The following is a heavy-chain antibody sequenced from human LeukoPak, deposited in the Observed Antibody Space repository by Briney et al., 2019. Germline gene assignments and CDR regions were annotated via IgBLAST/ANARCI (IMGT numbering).Heavy chain of an antibody. CDR2: INHSGST. CDR1: GGSFSGYY. CDR3: ARDSTGVVLDY. J-gene: IGHJ4*02. Sequence: PSETLPLTCAVYGGSFSGYYWSWVRHPPGKGLEWIGEINHSGSTNYNPSLKSRVTISVDTSKNQFALKLSSVTAADTAVYYCARDSTGVVLDYWGQGTLVTVSS. V-gene: IGHV4-34*01. D-gene: IGHD2-8*02.